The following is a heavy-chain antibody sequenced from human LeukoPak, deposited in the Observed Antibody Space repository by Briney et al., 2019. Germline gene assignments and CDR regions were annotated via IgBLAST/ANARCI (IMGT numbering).Heavy chain of an antibody. CDR2: INPSGGST. CDR3: ARDRYGYYFDY. V-gene: IGHV1-46*01. D-gene: IGHD3-10*01. J-gene: IGHJ4*02. Sequence: ASVTVSCKASGYTFTSYYMHWVRQAPGQGLEWMGIINPSGGSTTYAQKFQGRVTMTRDTSTSTVYMELSSLRSEDTAVYYCARDRYGYYFDYWGQGTLVTVSS. CDR1: GYTFTSYY.